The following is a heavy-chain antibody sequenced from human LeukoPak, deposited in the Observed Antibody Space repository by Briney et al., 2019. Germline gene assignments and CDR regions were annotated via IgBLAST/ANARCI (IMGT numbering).Heavy chain of an antibody. J-gene: IGHJ6*02. D-gene: IGHD5-18*01. CDR3: ARAAMAHYYYYGMDV. CDR2: IYYSGST. CDR1: GGSINNYF. Sequence: SETLSLTCTVSGGSINNYFWTWIRQPPGKALEWIGYIYYSGSTNYNPSLKSRVTISVDTSKNQFSLKLSSVTAADTAVYYCARAAMAHYYYYGMDVWGQGTTVTVSS. V-gene: IGHV4-59*08.